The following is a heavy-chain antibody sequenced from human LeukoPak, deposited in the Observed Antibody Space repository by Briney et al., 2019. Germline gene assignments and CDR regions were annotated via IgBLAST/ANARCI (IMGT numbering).Heavy chain of an antibody. J-gene: IGHJ4*02. D-gene: IGHD1-26*01. V-gene: IGHV3-23*01. CDR3: AKDRSIGTYYTFDH. CDR1: GFTFTNYA. Sequence: GGSLRLSCAASGFTFTNYAMTWVRHVPGKGLEWVSSISASGVMTYYADSVKGRFTVSRDNSKNSLYLQMSSLTAADTAVYYCAKDRSIGTYYTFDHWGQGTLVTVSS. CDR2: ISASGVMT.